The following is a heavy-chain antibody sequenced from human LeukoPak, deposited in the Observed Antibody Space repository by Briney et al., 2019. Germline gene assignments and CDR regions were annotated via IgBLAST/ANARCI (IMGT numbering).Heavy chain of an antibody. CDR3: ARDFRAGGVTSKAFDI. CDR2: ISGSSGII. CDR1: GFTFNTYT. Sequence: PGGSLRLSCAASGFTFNTYTMNWVRQAPGKGLEWVSYISGSSGIIDYADSVRGRFTISRDNAKNSLYLQMNSLRAEDTAVYYCARDFRAGGVTSKAFDIWGQGTMVTVSS. V-gene: IGHV3-48*01. D-gene: IGHD3-16*01. J-gene: IGHJ3*02.